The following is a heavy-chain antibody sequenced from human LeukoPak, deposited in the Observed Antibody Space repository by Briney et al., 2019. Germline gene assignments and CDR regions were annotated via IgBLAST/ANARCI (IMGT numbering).Heavy chain of an antibody. CDR1: GFTVSSYY. CDR3: ARSYSNHLFGMDV. CDR2: MYSGGST. J-gene: IGHJ6*02. D-gene: IGHD4-11*01. Sequence: GGSLRLSCAASGFTVSSYYMTWARQAPGKGLEWVSVMYSGGSTYYADSVKGRVAISRDNSQNTVFLQMNSVRVEDTAVYYCARSYSNHLFGMDVWGQGTAVTVSS. V-gene: IGHV3-66*01.